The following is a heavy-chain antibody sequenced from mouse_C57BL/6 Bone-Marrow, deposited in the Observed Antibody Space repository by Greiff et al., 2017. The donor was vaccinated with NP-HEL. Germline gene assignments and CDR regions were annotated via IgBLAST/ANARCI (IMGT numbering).Heavy chain of an antibody. J-gene: IGHJ3*01. CDR3: APAPHYYGSSPAY. CDR1: GFNIKDYY. D-gene: IGHD1-1*01. Sequence: VQLQQSGAELVKPGASVKLSCTASGFNIKDYYMHWVKQRTEQGLEWIGRIDPEDGETKYVPKFQGKATITADTSSNTAYLQLSSLTSEDTAVYYCAPAPHYYGSSPAYWGQGTLVTVSA. V-gene: IGHV14-2*01. CDR2: IDPEDGET.